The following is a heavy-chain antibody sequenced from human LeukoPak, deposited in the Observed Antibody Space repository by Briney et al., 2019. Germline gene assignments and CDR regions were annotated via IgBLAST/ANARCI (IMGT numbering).Heavy chain of an antibody. Sequence: ASVKGSCKASGYTFTGYYMHWVRQAPGQGLEWMGWINPNSGGTNYAQKFQGRVTMTRDTSISTAYMELSRLRSDDTAVYYCARELVVPAAIHYYYGMDVWGQGTTVTVSS. V-gene: IGHV1-2*02. CDR3: ARELVVPAAIHYYYGMDV. CDR2: INPNSGGT. J-gene: IGHJ6*02. D-gene: IGHD2-2*01. CDR1: GYTFTGYY.